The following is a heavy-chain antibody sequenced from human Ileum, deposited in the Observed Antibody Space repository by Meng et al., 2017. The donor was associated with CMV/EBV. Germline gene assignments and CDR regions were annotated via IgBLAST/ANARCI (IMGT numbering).Heavy chain of an antibody. V-gene: IGHV1-2*02. CDR1: GYTFSGHY. CDR3: AGGGVGSTGLDD. Sequence: QVHLVLSGAEVKKPXXSVKVSCRASGYTFSGHYIFWVRQARGQGLEWMGWIFSDSGATRFAQKFQGRFTMTTDTSTMTAYMELSTLTSDDTAVYVCAGGGVGSTGLDDWGQGGLGTVTS. CDR2: IFSDSGAT. D-gene: IGHD1-26*01. J-gene: IGHJ4*02.